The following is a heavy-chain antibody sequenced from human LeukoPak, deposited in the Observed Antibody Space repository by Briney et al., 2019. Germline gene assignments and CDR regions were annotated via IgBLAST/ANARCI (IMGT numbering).Heavy chain of an antibody. D-gene: IGHD2-8*01. J-gene: IGHJ5*02. CDR1: GGTFSSYA. CDR2: IIPIFVIT. Sequence: SVKVSCKASGGTFSSYAISWVRQAPGQGLEWMGRIIPIFVITNYAQKFQARVTITADKSTSTAYMELSSLRSEDTAVYYCARQDCTNGVCYWGWFDPWGQGTLVTVSS. V-gene: IGHV1-69*04. CDR3: ARQDCTNGVCYWGWFDP.